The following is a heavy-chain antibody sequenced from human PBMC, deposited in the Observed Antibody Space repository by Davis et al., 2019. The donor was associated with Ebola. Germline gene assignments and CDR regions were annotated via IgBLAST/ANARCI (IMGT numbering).Heavy chain of an antibody. CDR3: ARGWFRESGYYYYYGMDV. CDR1: AVSISTYY. V-gene: IGHV4-59*12. Sequence: SETLSLTCTVSAVSISTYYCSWTRQPPGKGLVWIGHIYYSGSTYYNPSLKSRVTISVDTSKNQFSLKLSSVTAADTAVYYCARGWFRESGYYYYYGMDVWGQGTTVTVSS. CDR2: IYYSGST. D-gene: IGHD3-10*01. J-gene: IGHJ6*02.